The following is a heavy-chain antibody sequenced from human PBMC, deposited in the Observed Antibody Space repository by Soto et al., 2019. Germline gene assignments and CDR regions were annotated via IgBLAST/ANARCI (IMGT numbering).Heavy chain of an antibody. CDR3: AIACSGYYLYHFDD. CDR2: IIPIFGTA. D-gene: IGHD3-22*01. Sequence: QVQLVQSGAEVKKPGSSVKVSCKASGGTFSSYAIRWVRQAPGQGLEWMGGIIPIFGTANYAQKFQGRVTIPAEESTSTAYMDLSSLRSEETAVYYCAIACSGYYLYHFDDWAQGTLVTVSS. J-gene: IGHJ4*02. V-gene: IGHV1-69*01. CDR1: GGTFSSYA.